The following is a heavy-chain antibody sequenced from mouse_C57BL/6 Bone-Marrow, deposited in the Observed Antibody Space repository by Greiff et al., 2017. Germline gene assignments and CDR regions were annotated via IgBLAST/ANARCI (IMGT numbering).Heavy chain of an antibody. CDR2: IDPENGDT. Sequence: VQLQQSGAELVRPGASVKLSCTASGFNIKDDYMHWVKQRPEQGLEWIGWIDPENGDTEYASKFQGKATITAETSSNTAYLQLSSLTSEDTAVYYCTTYYYSNYVGYWGQGTTLTVSS. V-gene: IGHV14-4*01. J-gene: IGHJ2*01. CDR1: GFNIKDDY. D-gene: IGHD2-5*01. CDR3: TTYYYSNYVGY.